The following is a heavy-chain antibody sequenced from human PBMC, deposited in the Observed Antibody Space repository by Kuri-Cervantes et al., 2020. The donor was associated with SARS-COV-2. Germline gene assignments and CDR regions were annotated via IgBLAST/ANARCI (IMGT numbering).Heavy chain of an antibody. CDR2: IYYSGST. V-gene: IGHV4-59*08. Sequence: SETLSLTCTVSGGSISSYYWSWIRQPPGKGLEWIGYIYYSGSTNYNPSLKSRVTISVDTSKNQFSLKLSSVTAADTAVYYCAASYGSGSYPVDYWGQGTLVTASS. D-gene: IGHD3-10*01. J-gene: IGHJ4*02. CDR1: GGSISSYY. CDR3: AASYGSGSYPVDY.